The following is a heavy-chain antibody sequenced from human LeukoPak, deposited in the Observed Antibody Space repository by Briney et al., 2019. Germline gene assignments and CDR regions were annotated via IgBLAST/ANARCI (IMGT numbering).Heavy chain of an antibody. J-gene: IGHJ4*02. CDR2: INHSGST. CDR3: ARALRRGVVVTNWKVYFDY. D-gene: IGHD3-22*01. CDR1: GGSFSGHY. V-gene: IGHV4-34*01. Sequence: SETLSLTCAVYGGSFSGHYWSWIRQPPGKGLEWIGEINHSGSTNYNPSLKSRVTISVDTSKNQFSLKLSSVTAADTAVYYCARALRRGVVVTNWKVYFDYWGQGTLVTVSS.